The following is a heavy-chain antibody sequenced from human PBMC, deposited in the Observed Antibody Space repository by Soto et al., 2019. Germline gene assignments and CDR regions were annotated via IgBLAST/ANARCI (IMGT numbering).Heavy chain of an antibody. CDR3: ARAPFYHENNAFYSYIDS. D-gene: IGHD3-3*02. CDR1: GVSIRSSGYY. Sequence: LSLTCTVAGVSIRSSGYYWSWIRQHPKKGLEWIGYIDYSGITYYNPSLTSRFVISVDTSENKFSLKVRSLTAADTAVYYCARAPFYHENNAFYSYIDSWGQGILVTVSS. J-gene: IGHJ4*02. V-gene: IGHV4-31*03. CDR2: IDYSGIT.